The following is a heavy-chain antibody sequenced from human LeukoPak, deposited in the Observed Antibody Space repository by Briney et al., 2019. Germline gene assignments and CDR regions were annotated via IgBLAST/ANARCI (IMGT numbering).Heavy chain of an antibody. CDR1: GFTFSDYW. J-gene: IGHJ4*02. V-gene: IGHV3-74*01. Sequence: PGGSLRLSCAASGFTFSDYWMIWVRQAPGKGLVWVSHIDGDGSSTTYADSVKGRFTISRDNAKNTLYLQMNSLRAEDTAVYYCAKAGGDLWSGYSSTWGQGTLVTVSS. CDR3: AKAGGDLWSGYSST. CDR2: IDGDGSST. D-gene: IGHD3-3*01.